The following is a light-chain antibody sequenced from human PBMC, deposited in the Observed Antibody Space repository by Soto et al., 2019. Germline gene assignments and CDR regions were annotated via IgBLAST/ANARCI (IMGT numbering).Light chain of an antibody. CDR3: QQYYSTPQA. CDR1: QSVLYNSNNKNY. V-gene: IGKV4-1*01. Sequence: DIVMTQSPDSLAVSLGERATINCKSSQSVLYNSNNKNYLAWDQQKPGQPPKLLIYWASTRESGVPDRFSGSGSGTDFTLTISSLQAEDVAVYYCQQYYSTPQAFGQGTKVDIK. CDR2: WAS. J-gene: IGKJ1*01.